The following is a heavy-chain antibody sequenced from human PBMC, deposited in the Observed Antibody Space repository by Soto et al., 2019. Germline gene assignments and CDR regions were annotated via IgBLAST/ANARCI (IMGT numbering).Heavy chain of an antibody. CDR3: ARNLGDGMDV. CDR2: INPSDSYT. Sequence: PGESLKISCKGSGYMFSNYWSGWVRQMPGKGLEWMGRINPSDSYTKYSPSFEGHVTISVDKSITTSHLQWSSLKASDTAMYCCARNLGDGMDVWGQGTTVTVSS. D-gene: IGHD3-16*01. J-gene: IGHJ6*02. V-gene: IGHV5-10-1*01. CDR1: GYMFSNYW.